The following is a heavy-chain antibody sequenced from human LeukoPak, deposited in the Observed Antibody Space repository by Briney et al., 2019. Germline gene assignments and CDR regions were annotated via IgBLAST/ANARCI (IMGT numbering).Heavy chain of an antibody. V-gene: IGHV3-53*01. CDR3: ARGGIVLGPWGYYYMDV. Sequence: GGSLRLSCAASGFTVSSNYMSWVRQAPGKGLEWVSVIYSGGSTYYADSVKGRFTISRDNSKNTLYLQMNSLRAEDTAVYYCARGGIVLGPWGYYYMDVWGNGTTVTVSS. D-gene: IGHD2-2*01. J-gene: IGHJ6*03. CDR2: IYSGGST. CDR1: GFTVSSNY.